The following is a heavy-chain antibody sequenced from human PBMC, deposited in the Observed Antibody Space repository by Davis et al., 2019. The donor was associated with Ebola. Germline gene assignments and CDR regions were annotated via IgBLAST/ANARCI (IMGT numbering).Heavy chain of an antibody. CDR2: IKEDRGER. V-gene: IGHV3-7*01. Sequence: PGGSLRLSCAASGFTFSTYGMHWVRQPPGKGLERVANIKEDRGERYYMDSVRGRFTISRDNAKSTLYLQMNSLTAEDTAVYYCVRTTYGAPEYWGQGTLVTVSS. D-gene: IGHD4-17*01. CDR1: GFTFSTYG. CDR3: VRTTYGAPEY. J-gene: IGHJ4*02.